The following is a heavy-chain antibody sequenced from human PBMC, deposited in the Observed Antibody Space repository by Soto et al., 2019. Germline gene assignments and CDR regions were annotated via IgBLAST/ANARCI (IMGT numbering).Heavy chain of an antibody. CDR2: IIPIFGTA. Sequence: QVQLVQSGAEVKKPGSSVKVSCKASGGTFSSYAISWVRQAPGQGLEWMGGIIPIFGTANYAQKFQGRVTITADESTSTAYMELISLRSEDTAVYYCARDRYYGSGSPAWFDHWGQGTLVTVSS. CDR3: ARDRYYGSGSPAWFDH. V-gene: IGHV1-69*12. D-gene: IGHD3-10*01. CDR1: GGTFSSYA. J-gene: IGHJ5*02.